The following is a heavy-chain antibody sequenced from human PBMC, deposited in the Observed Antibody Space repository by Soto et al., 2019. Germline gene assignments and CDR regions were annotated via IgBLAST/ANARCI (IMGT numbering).Heavy chain of an antibody. D-gene: IGHD3-16*01. CDR3: GTGKHNPYLLGEYAFDI. Sequence: ASVKVSCKASGYTFTSYGIIWVRQAPGQGLEWMGWISAYNGKTNYAQKLQGRVTMTEDTSTNTAYMELSSLRSEDTAVYYCGTGKHNPYLLGEYAFDIWGQGTMVTVSS. CDR2: ISAYNGKT. CDR1: GYTFTSYG. V-gene: IGHV1-18*01. J-gene: IGHJ3*02.